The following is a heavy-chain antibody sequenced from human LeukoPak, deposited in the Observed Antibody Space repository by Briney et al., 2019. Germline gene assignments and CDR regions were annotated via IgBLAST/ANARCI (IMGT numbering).Heavy chain of an antibody. CDR1: GFTFSSYS. J-gene: IGHJ4*02. Sequence: GGSLRLSCAASGFTFSSYSMSWVRQAPGKGLEWVSAISDTGGSTFYADSVKGRFTISRDNSKNTLYLQMNSLRAEDTAVYYCAKGRIQSYMAPEYWGQGTLVTVSS. V-gene: IGHV3-23*01. D-gene: IGHD5-18*01. CDR2: ISDTGGST. CDR3: AKGRIQSYMAPEY.